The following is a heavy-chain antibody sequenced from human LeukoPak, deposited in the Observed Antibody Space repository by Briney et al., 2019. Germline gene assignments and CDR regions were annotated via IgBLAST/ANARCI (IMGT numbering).Heavy chain of an antibody. CDR2: I. CDR1: GFTFSSYS. J-gene: IGHJ5*02. V-gene: IGHV3-21*01. Sequence: GGSLRLCCAASGFTFSSYSMNWVRQAAGKGLEWVSSIKGRFTISRDNAKNSLYLQMNSLRAEDTAVYYCATGGGDWFDPWGQGTLVTVSS. CDR3: ATGGGDWFDP. D-gene: IGHD2-8*02.